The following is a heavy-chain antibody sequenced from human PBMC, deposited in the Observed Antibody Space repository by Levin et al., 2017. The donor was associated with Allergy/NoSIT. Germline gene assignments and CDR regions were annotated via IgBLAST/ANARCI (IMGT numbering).Heavy chain of an antibody. CDR1: GFTFSSYA. CDR2: ISGSGGST. J-gene: IGHJ4*02. V-gene: IGHV3-23*01. CDR3: AKPSRPGIAVAGVFDY. D-gene: IGHD6-19*01. Sequence: GGSLRLSCAASGFTFSSYAMSWVRQAPGKGLEWVSAISGSGGSTYYADSVKGGFTFSRDNSKNTPYLQMTSLRAEDAAVYYGAKPSRPGIAVAGVFDYWGQGTLVTVSS.